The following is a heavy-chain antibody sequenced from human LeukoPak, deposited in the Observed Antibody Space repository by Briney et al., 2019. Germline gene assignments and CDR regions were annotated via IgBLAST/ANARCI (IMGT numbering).Heavy chain of an antibody. D-gene: IGHD1-1*01. CDR1: GYTFTSYY. V-gene: IGHV1-46*01. CDR3: ARHGYTDAFDI. J-gene: IGHJ3*02. CDR2: INPSGGST. Sequence: ASVKVSCKASGYTFTSYYMHWVRQAPGQGLEWMGIINPSGGSTSYAQKFQGRVTMTRDMSTSTVYMELSSLRSEDTAVYYCARHGYTDAFDIWGQGTMVTVSS.